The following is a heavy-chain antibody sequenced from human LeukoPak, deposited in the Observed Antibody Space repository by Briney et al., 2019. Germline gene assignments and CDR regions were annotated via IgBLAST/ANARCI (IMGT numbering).Heavy chain of an antibody. CDR2: IYYSGST. Sequence: SETLSLTCTVSGGSISSYYWSWIRQPPGKGLEWIGYIYYSGSTNYNPSLKSRVTISVDTSKNQFSLKLSSVTAADTAVYYCARGMGYSSRSPLDYWGQGTLVTVSS. D-gene: IGHD6-13*01. CDR3: ARGMGYSSRSPLDY. V-gene: IGHV4-59*01. J-gene: IGHJ4*02. CDR1: GGSISSYY.